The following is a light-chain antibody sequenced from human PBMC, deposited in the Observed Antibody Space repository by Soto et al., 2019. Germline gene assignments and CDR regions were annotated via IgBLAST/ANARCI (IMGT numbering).Light chain of an antibody. CDR1: RTVGSK. Sequence: IVMTQSPATLSVSPGERVTLSCRASRTVGSKLAWYQQKPGQAPRLLISDASTRATGVPARFSGSGSGTEFTLTISSLQSEAFAVYYCQQYSDWKTFGQGTKLEIK. CDR3: QQYSDWKT. J-gene: IGKJ2*01. CDR2: DAS. V-gene: IGKV3-15*01.